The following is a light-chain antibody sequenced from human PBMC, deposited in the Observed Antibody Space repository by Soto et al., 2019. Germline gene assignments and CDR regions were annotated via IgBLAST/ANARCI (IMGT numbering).Light chain of an antibody. CDR1: QTISSF. CDR3: QQYGGSPRT. CDR2: GAS. Sequence: EIMLTRSPGPLSLSPGEGGTISFWASQTISSFLAWYQQKRGQAPRLLIHGASNRATGIPDRFSGSGSGTDFTLTIPRLQPEDYAVYYCQQYGGSPRTVGQGTKVDIK. J-gene: IGKJ1*01. V-gene: IGKV3-20*01.